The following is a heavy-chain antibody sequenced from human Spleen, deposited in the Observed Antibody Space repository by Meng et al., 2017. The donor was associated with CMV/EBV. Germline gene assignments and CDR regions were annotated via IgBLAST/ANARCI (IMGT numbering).Heavy chain of an antibody. CDR1: GFTFSSYW. V-gene: IGHV3-7*01. D-gene: IGHD3-10*01. Sequence: GESLKISCAASGFTFSSYWMSWVRQAPGKGLEWVANIKPDGSEKYYVDSVKGRFTISRDNAKTSLYLQMNSLRGEDTAVYYCARDRGIHGWFDPWGQGSLVTVSS. CDR2: IKPDGSEK. CDR3: ARDRGIHGWFDP. J-gene: IGHJ5*02.